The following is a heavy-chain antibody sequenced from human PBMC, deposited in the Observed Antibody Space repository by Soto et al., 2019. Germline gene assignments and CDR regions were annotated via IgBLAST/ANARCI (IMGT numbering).Heavy chain of an antibody. Sequence: SETLSLTCTVSGGSVSSGSYYWSWIRQPPGKGLEWIGYIYYSGSTNYNPSLKSRVTISVDTSKNQFSLKLSPVTAADTAVYYCAREAHSSSSGRYYFDYWGQGTLVTVSS. V-gene: IGHV4-61*01. CDR2: IYYSGST. CDR3: AREAHSSSSGRYYFDY. J-gene: IGHJ4*02. CDR1: GGSVSSGSYY. D-gene: IGHD6-6*01.